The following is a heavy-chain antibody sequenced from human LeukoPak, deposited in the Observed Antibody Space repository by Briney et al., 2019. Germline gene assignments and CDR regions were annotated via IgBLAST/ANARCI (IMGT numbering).Heavy chain of an antibody. CDR3: VNSGVRDTLYDYVWGSPFDY. V-gene: IGHV3-64D*09. J-gene: IGHJ4*02. D-gene: IGHD3-16*01. CDR1: GFTFSSYA. CDR2: ISSNGGST. Sequence: PGGSLRLSCSASGFTFSSYAMHWARQAPGKGLEYVSAISSNGGSTYYADSVKGRFTISRDNSKNTLYLQMSSLRAEDTAVYYCVNSGVRDTLYDYVWGSPFDYWGQGTLVTVSS.